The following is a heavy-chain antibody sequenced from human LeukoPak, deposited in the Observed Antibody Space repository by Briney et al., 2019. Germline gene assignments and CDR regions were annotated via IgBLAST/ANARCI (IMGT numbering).Heavy chain of an antibody. Sequence: PSETLSLTCTVSGGSISSSSYYWGWIRQPPGKGLEWIGSIYYSGSTYYNPSLKSRVTISVDTSKNQFSLKLSSVTAADTAVYYCARHMVGDIVVVVAAIGYWGQGTLVTVSS. CDR1: GGSISSSSYY. CDR3: ARHMVGDIVVVVAAIGY. V-gene: IGHV4-39*01. J-gene: IGHJ4*02. D-gene: IGHD2-15*01. CDR2: IYYSGST.